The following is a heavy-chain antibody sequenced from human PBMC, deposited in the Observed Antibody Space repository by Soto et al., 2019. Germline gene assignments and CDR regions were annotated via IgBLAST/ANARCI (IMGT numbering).Heavy chain of an antibody. CDR2: IGGSGTGGRT. CDR3: AKSPGGLDGYNSDYYGMDV. Sequence: EVHLLESGGDLVQPGGSLRLSCTASGLTFSTYAMSWVRQAPGKGLEWVSAIGGSGTGGRTYYADSVKGRFTISRDNSKNTVYLHMNSLRADETAVYYCAKSPGGLDGYNSDYYGMDVWGQGTTVTVS. D-gene: IGHD5-12*01. J-gene: IGHJ6*02. CDR1: GLTFSTYA. V-gene: IGHV3-23*01.